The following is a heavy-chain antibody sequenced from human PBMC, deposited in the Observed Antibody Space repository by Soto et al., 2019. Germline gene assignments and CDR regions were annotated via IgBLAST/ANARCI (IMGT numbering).Heavy chain of an antibody. J-gene: IGHJ4*02. V-gene: IGHV4-61*01. D-gene: IGHD2-15*01. Sequence: SETLSLTCTVSGGSVSSGSYYWSWIRQPPGKGLEWIGYIYYSGSTNYNPSLKSRVTTSVDTSKNQFSLKLSSVTAADTAVYYCAREVSSGGSCYFDYWGQGTLVTV. CDR2: IYYSGST. CDR3: AREVSSGGSCYFDY. CDR1: GGSVSSGSYY.